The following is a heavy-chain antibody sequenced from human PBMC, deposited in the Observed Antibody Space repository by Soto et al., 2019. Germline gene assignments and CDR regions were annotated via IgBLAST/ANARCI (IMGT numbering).Heavy chain of an antibody. V-gene: IGHV1-2*04. CDR2: INPNSGGT. CDR1: GYTFTGYY. D-gene: IGHD3-16*02. Sequence: ASVKVSCKASGYTFTGYYMHWVRQAPGQGLEWMGWINPNSGGTNYAQKFQGWVTMTRDTSISTAYMELSRLRSDDTAVYYCARDGSLSPPSLSYFDYWGQGTLVTVSS. CDR3: ARDGSLSPPSLSYFDY. J-gene: IGHJ4*02.